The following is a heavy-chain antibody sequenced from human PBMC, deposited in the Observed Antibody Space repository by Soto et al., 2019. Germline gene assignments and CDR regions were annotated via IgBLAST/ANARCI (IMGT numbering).Heavy chain of an antibody. CDR2: IYSGGST. CDR1: GFTVSNSY. J-gene: IGHJ4*02. D-gene: IGHD5-12*01. CDR3: ARGSTGYHFDY. V-gene: IGHV3-66*01. Sequence: PVGSLRLSCAASGFTVSNSYMSWVRQAPGKGLEWVSAIYSGGSTYYADSVKGRFTISRDNSKNTLYLQMGSLRAEDMAVYYCARGSTGYHFDYWGQGTLVTVSS.